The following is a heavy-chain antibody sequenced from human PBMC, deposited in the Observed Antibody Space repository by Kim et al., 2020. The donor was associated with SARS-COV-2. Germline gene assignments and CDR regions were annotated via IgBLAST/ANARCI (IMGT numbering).Heavy chain of an antibody. J-gene: IGHJ4*02. CDR1: GGTVSSYG. CDR2: IIPILGIA. Sequence: SVKVSCKASGGTVSSYGISWVRQAPGQGLEWMGRIIPILGIANYAQKFQGRVTITADKSTSTAYMELSSLRSEDTAVYYCAREDYGDRSPFDYWGQGTLVTVSS. V-gene: IGHV1-69*04. D-gene: IGHD4-17*01. CDR3: AREDYGDRSPFDY.